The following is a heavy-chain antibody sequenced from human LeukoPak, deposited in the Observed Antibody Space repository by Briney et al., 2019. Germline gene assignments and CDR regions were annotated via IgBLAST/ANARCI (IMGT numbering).Heavy chain of an antibody. D-gene: IGHD6-19*01. V-gene: IGHV4-34*01. CDR3: ARAVHKDSGWYYFDY. J-gene: IGHJ4*02. CDR2: INHSGST. Sequence: PSETLSFTCAVYGGSFSGYYWSWIRQPPGKGLEWIGEINHSGSTNYNPSLKSRVTISVDTSKNQFSLKLSSVTAADTAVYYCARAVHKDSGWYYFDYWGQGTLVTVSS. CDR1: GGSFSGYY.